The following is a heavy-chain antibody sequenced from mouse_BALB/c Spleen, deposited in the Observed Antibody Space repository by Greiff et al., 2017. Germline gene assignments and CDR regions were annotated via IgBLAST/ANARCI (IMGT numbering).Heavy chain of an antibody. CDR1: GYSITSGYY. J-gene: IGHJ3*01. V-gene: IGHV3-6*02. CDR3: ARYGNYGFAY. CDR2: ISYDGSN. Sequence: EVKLMESGPGLVKPSQSLSLTCSVTGYSITSGYYWNWIRQFPGNKLEWMGYISYDGSNNYNPSLKNRISITRDTSKNQFFLKLNSVTTEDTATYYCARYGNYGFAYWGQGTLVTVSA. D-gene: IGHD2-1*01.